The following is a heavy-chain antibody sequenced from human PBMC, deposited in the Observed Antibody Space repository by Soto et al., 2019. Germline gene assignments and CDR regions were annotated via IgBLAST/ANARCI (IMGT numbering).Heavy chain of an antibody. J-gene: IGHJ6*02. V-gene: IGHV1-69*13. CDR2: IIPIFGTA. D-gene: IGHD2-15*01. CDR1: GGTFSSYA. CDR3: ARGYCSGGSCYDFLVTASYYYYYGMDV. Sequence: ASVKVSCKASGGTFSSYAISWVRQAPGQGLEWMGGIIPIFGTANYAQKFQGRVTITADESTSTAYMELGSLGSEDTAVYYCARGYCSGGSCYDFLVTASYYYYYGMDVWGQGTTVTVSS.